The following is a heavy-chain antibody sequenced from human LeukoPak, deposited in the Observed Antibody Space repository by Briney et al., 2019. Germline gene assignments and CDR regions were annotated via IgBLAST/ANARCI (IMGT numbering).Heavy chain of an antibody. D-gene: IGHD3-10*01. Sequence: GSQRLSCAASGFTFSSYAMHWVRQAPGKGLEYVSAISSNGGSTYYANSVKGRFTISRDNSKNTLYLQMGSLRAEDTAVYYCAREYYYGSGSYSYYFDYWGQGTLVTVSS. CDR1: GFTFSSYA. CDR2: ISSNGGST. CDR3: AREYYYGSGSYSYYFDY. J-gene: IGHJ4*02. V-gene: IGHV3-64*01.